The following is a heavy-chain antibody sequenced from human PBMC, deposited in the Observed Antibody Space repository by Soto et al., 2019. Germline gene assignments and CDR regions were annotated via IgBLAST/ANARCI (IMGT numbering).Heavy chain of an antibody. V-gene: IGHV1-46*03. Sequence: ASVKVSCKASGYTFTSYYMHWVRQAPGQRLEWMGIVNPSGGSTSYAQKFQGRVTMTRDTSTSTVYMELSSLRSEDTAVYYCARGIGYCSSTSCYGAGYWGQGTLVTVSS. D-gene: IGHD2-2*01. CDR1: GYTFTSYY. J-gene: IGHJ4*02. CDR3: ARGIGYCSSTSCYGAGY. CDR2: VNPSGGST.